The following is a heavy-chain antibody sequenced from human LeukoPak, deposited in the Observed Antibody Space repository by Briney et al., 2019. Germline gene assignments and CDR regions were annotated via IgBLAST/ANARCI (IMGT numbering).Heavy chain of an antibody. J-gene: IGHJ5*02. V-gene: IGHV3-21*01. CDR3: ARDVAARPRWFAP. Sequence: GGSLRLSCAASGFTFSSYSMSWVRQAPGKGLEWVSFISSSSNYLYYADSVKGRFTISRDNAKNSLYLQMNSLRAEDTAVYYCARDVAARPRWFAPWGQGTLVTVSS. CDR1: GFTFSSYS. D-gene: IGHD6-6*01. CDR2: ISSSSNYL.